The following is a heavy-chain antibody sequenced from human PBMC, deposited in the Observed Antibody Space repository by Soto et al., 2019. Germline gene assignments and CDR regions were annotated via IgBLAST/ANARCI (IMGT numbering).Heavy chain of an antibody. J-gene: IGHJ4*02. CDR1: VYTFSVHW. D-gene: IGHD6-19*01. CDR3: ARHGAAIWLGY. CDR2: IDPSDSYI. Sequence: PGESLKISCNTAVYTFSVHWISWVRQVPGKGLQWMGDIDPSDSYINYNPAFRGHVTFSVDKSSSTAYLHWRSLGPSDTAIYYCARHGAAIWLGYWGQGTLVTVSS. V-gene: IGHV5-10-1*01.